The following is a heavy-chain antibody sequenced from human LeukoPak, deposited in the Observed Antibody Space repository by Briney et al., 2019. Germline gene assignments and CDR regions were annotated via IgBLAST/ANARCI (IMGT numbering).Heavy chain of an antibody. D-gene: IGHD6-19*01. Sequence: GGSLRLSCAASGFTFSSYGMHWVRQAPGKGLEWVAVISYDGSNKYYADSVKGRFTISRDNSKNTLYLQMNSLRAEDTAVYYCAKDQYASSGWYGGYYYGMDVWGQGTTVTVSS. J-gene: IGHJ6*02. CDR2: ISYDGSNK. CDR3: AKDQYASSGWYGGYYYGMDV. CDR1: GFTFSSYG. V-gene: IGHV3-30*18.